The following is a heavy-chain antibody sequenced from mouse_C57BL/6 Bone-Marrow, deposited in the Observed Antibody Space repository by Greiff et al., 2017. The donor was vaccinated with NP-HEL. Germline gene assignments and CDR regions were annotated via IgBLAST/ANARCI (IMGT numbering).Heavy chain of an antibody. J-gene: IGHJ2*01. Sequence: QVQLKQSGPGLVQPSQSLSITCTVSGFSLTSYGVHWVRQSPGKGLEWLGVIWSGGSTDYNAAFISRLSISKDNSKSQVFFKMNSLQADDTAIYYCARNDDGYSPFDYWGQGTTLTVSS. V-gene: IGHV2-2*01. D-gene: IGHD2-3*01. CDR2: IWSGGST. CDR1: GFSLTSYG. CDR3: ARNDDGYSPFDY.